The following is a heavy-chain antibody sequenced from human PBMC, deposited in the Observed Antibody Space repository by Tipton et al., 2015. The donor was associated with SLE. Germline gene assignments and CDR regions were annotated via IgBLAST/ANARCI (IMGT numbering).Heavy chain of an antibody. V-gene: IGHV4-4*09. J-gene: IGHJ4*02. CDR2: IYTSGST. Sequence: LRLSCTVSGGSISSYYWSWIRQPPGKGLEWIGYIYTSGSTNYNPSLKSRVTISVDTSKNQFSLKLSSVTAADTAVYYCARGGPAYYDSSGYYSHFDYWGQGTLVTVSS. CDR3: ARGGPAYYDSSGYYSHFDY. D-gene: IGHD3-22*01. CDR1: GGSISSYY.